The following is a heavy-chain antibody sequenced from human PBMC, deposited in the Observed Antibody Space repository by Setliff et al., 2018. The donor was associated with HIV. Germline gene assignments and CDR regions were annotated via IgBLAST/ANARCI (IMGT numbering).Heavy chain of an antibody. J-gene: IGHJ4*02. CDR2: IWYDGSNE. V-gene: IGHV3-33*06. Sequence: GGSLRLSCVASGFTFRNYGIHWVRQAPGKGLEWVAIIWYDGSNEHYADSVKGRFAISRDNSKNTLYLQMNNLRAEDTAVYYCAKDMFSGFSSALDYWGQGTLVTVSS. CDR1: GFTFRNYG. CDR3: AKDMFSGFSSALDY. D-gene: IGHD3-22*01.